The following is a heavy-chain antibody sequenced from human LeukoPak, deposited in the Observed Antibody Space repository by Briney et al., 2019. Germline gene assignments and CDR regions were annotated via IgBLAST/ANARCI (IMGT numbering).Heavy chain of an antibody. Sequence: SGTLSLTCAVSGGSISSSNWWSWVRQPPGKGLEWIGEIYHSGSTNYNPSLKSRVTISVDKSKNQFSLKLSSVTAADTAVYYCARGGRYCSGGSCYHVAFDIWGQGPMVIVSS. V-gene: IGHV4-4*02. J-gene: IGHJ3*02. D-gene: IGHD2-15*01. CDR2: IYHSGST. CDR3: ARGGRYCSGGSCYHVAFDI. CDR1: GGSISSSNW.